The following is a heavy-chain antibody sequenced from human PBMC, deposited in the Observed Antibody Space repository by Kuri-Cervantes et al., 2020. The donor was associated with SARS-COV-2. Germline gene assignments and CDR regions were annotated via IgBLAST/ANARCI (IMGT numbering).Heavy chain of an antibody. Sequence: VKVSCKVSGYTLTELSMHWVRQAPGKGLEWMGGFDPEDGETIYAQKFQGRVTMTEDTSTDTAYMELSRLRSDDTAVYYCARGGFIVVVPAASFDIWGQGTMVTVSS. CDR1: GYTLTELS. D-gene: IGHD2-2*01. J-gene: IGHJ3*02. CDR3: ARGGFIVVVPAASFDI. V-gene: IGHV1-24*01. CDR2: FDPEDGET.